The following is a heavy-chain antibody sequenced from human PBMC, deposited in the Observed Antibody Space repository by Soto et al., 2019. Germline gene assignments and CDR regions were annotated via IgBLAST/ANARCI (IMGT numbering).Heavy chain of an antibody. V-gene: IGHV4-59*07. CDR3: ARSLPGYYYDSSGYYWGLDI. CDR1: SFSILSYY. J-gene: IGHJ3*02. CDR2: IYYSGST. Sequence: SATLSLTCPQESFSILSYYWSWMEETTGYVLELIGYIYYSGSTNYNPSLKSRVTISVDTSKFQFSLKLSSVTAADTVVYYCARSLPGYYYDSSGYYWGLDIWGQGTTV. D-gene: IGHD3-22*01.